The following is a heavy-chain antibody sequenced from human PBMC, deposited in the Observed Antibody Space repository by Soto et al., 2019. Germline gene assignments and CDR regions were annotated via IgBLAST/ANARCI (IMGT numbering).Heavy chain of an antibody. V-gene: IGHV4-34*01. CDR3: ARTYGAARYDFWKYDWFDP. J-gene: IGHJ5*02. D-gene: IGHD3-3*01. CDR1: GGSFSGYY. Sequence: SETLSLTCAVYGGSFSGYYWSWIRQPPGKGLEWIGEINHSGSTNYNPSLKSRVTISVDTSKNQFSLKLSSVTAADTAVYYCARTYGAARYDFWKYDWFDPWGQGTLVTVSS. CDR2: INHSGST.